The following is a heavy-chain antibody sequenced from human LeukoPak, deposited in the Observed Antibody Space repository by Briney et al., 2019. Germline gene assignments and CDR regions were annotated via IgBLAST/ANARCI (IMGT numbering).Heavy chain of an antibody. J-gene: IGHJ3*02. CDR3: ARVGGITMIVVLITDAFDI. V-gene: IGHV4-4*07. D-gene: IGHD3-22*01. Sequence: SETLSLTCTVSGGSISSYYWSWIRQPAGKGLEWIGRIYISGSTNYNPSLKSRVTMSVDTSKDQFSLKLSSVTAADTAVYYCARVGGITMIVVLITDAFDIWGQGTMVTVSS. CDR2: IYISGST. CDR1: GGSISSYY.